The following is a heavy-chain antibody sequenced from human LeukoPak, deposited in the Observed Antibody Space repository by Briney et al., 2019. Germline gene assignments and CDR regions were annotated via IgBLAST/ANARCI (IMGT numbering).Heavy chain of an antibody. CDR1: GGSISSDNFY. CDR2: IYTSGST. CDR3: ARAPVPTYYYDSSRYYRAFDI. D-gene: IGHD3-22*01. Sequence: SETLSLTCTVSGGSISSDNFYWSWIRQPAGKGLEWIGRIYTSGSTNYNPSLKSRVTISVDTSKNQFSLKLSFVTAADTAVYYCARAPVPTYYYDSSRYYRAFDIWGQGTVVTVSS. V-gene: IGHV4-61*02. J-gene: IGHJ3*02.